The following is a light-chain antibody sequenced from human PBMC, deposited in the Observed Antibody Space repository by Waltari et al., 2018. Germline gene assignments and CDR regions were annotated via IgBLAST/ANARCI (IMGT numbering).Light chain of an antibody. CDR2: DAS. CDR3: QQRSAWPTT. J-gene: IGKJ5*01. V-gene: IGKV3-11*01. CDR1: ESVSSN. Sequence: EIVVTQSPATLSLSPGEGATLPCRTSESVSSNLAWFQQKDGQPPRLVIYDASSRATDTPARFSGGGSGTDYTLTISSLEPEDFATYYCQQRSAWPTTFGQGTRLEI.